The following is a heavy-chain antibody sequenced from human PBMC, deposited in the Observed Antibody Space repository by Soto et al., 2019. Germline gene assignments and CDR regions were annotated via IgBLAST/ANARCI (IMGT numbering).Heavy chain of an antibody. CDR2: ISYDGSNK. CDR1: GFTFSSYG. D-gene: IGHD5-12*01. J-gene: IGHJ6*02. Sequence: PGGSLRLSCAASGFTFSSYGMHWVRQAPGKGLEWVAVISYDGSNKYYADSVKGRFTISRDNSKNTLYLQMNSLRAEDTAVYYCEKGGGYDYHAYYYYYGMDVWGQGTTVTVS. CDR3: EKGGGYDYHAYYYYYGMDV. V-gene: IGHV3-30*18.